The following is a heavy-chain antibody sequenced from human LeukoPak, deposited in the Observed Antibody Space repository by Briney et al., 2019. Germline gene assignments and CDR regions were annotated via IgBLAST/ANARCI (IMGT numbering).Heavy chain of an antibody. CDR1: GFTFSSYW. D-gene: IGHD5-12*01. Sequence: GGSLRLSCAASGFTFSSYWMSWVRQAPGKGLERVANIKQDGSEKYYVDSVKGRFTISRDNAKNSLYLQMNSLRAEDTAVYYCASPGFSGYDPFDYWGQGTLVTVSS. CDR2: IKQDGSEK. CDR3: ASPGFSGYDPFDY. V-gene: IGHV3-7*01. J-gene: IGHJ4*02.